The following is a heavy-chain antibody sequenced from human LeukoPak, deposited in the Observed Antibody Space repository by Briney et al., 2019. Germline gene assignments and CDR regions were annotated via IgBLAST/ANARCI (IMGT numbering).Heavy chain of an antibody. D-gene: IGHD6-13*01. J-gene: IGHJ4*02. CDR3: ARERTPPSGYSSSWYRGRFDY. V-gene: IGHV1-46*01. Sequence: GASVKVSCKASGYIFTSYYMHWVRQAPGQGLEWMGIINPSGGSTSYAQKFQGRVTMTRDTSTSTVYMELSSLRSEDTAVYYCARERTPPSGYSSSWYRGRFDYWGQGTLVTVSS. CDR2: INPSGGST. CDR1: GYIFTSYY.